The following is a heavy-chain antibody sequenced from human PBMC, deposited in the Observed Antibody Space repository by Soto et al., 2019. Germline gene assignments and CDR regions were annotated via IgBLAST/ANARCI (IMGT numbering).Heavy chain of an antibody. J-gene: IGHJ4*02. CDR1: GFTFSSYA. V-gene: IGHV3-23*01. Sequence: EVQLLESGGRLKQPGGSLRLSCAASGFTFSSYAMSWVRQAPGKGLEWVSSISAGGDTTYYADSVKGRFTITRDNSKNTLYLQMNSLRAADTAVYYCAKDHGYAGGWHTPYYFDSWGQGTLVTVSS. D-gene: IGHD6-19*01. CDR2: ISAGGDTT. CDR3: AKDHGYAGGWHTPYYFDS.